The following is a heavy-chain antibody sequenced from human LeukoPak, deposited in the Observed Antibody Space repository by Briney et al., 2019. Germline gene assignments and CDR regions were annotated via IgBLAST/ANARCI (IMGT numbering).Heavy chain of an antibody. J-gene: IGHJ4*02. CDR3: ARSWGSGDIVVVVAAPGEYYFDY. CDR2: INPNSGGT. Sequence: VASVKVSCKASGYTFIAYYMHWVRQAPGQGLEWMGWINPNSGGTNYAQKFQGRVTMTRDTSISTAYMDLSRLRSDDTAVYYCARSWGSGDIVVVVAAPGEYYFDYWGQGTLVTVSS. CDR1: GYTFIAYY. D-gene: IGHD2-15*01. V-gene: IGHV1-2*02.